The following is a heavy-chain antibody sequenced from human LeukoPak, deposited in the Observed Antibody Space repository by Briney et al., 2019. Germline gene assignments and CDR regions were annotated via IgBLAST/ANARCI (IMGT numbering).Heavy chain of an antibody. Sequence: SVKVSCXASGGTFSSYAISWVRQAPGQGLKWMGGIIPIFGTANYAQKFQGRVTITADESTSTAYMELSSLRSEDTAVYYCARGYDFWSGYYSWFDPWGQGTLVTVSS. CDR1: GGTFSSYA. CDR3: ARGYDFWSGYYSWFDP. CDR2: IIPIFGTA. D-gene: IGHD3-3*01. V-gene: IGHV1-69*13. J-gene: IGHJ5*02.